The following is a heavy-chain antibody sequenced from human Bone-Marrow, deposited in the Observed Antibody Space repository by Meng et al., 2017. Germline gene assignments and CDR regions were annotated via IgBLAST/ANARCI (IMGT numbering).Heavy chain of an antibody. CDR1: GYSFTSYW. CDR2: IYPGDSDT. V-gene: IGHV5-51*01. J-gene: IGHJ1*01. D-gene: IGHD2-15*01. Sequence: KVSCKGSGYSFTSYWIGWVRQMPGKGLERMGIIYPGDSDTRYSPSFQGQVTISADKSISTAYLQWSSLKASDTAMYYCASNLKWRKHFQHWGQGTLVTVPS. CDR3: ASNLKWRKHFQH.